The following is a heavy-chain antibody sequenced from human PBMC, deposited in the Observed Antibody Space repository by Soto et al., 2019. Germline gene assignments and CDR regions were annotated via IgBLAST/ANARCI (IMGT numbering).Heavy chain of an antibody. CDR1: GFTVSTNY. CDR2: FYSGGST. V-gene: IGHV3-66*01. D-gene: IGHD6-19*01. CDR3: TVAVAGPTAIGY. J-gene: IGHJ4*02. Sequence: PGGSLRLSCAVSGFTVSTNYMSWVRQAPGKGLEWVSVFYSGGSTYYADSVKGRFTISRDNAKNTLYLQMNSLRAEETAVYYCTVAVAGPTAIGYWGQGTLGTVS.